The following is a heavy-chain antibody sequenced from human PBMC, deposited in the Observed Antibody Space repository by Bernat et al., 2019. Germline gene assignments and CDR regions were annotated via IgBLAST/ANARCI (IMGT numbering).Heavy chain of an antibody. Sequence: EVQLVESGGGLVQPGGSLRLSCASSGFTFTSYATSWVRQAPGKGLEWGSAISGSGGSTYYADSATGRFTISRDNSKNTQYLQMNSLGTEDTAIYYCASPAGYSSGWCQNDFDYWGQGTLVTVSS. CDR2: ISGSGGST. CDR3: ASPAGYSSGWCQNDFDY. J-gene: IGHJ4*02. CDR1: GFTFTSYA. V-gene: IGHV3-23*04. D-gene: IGHD6-19*01.